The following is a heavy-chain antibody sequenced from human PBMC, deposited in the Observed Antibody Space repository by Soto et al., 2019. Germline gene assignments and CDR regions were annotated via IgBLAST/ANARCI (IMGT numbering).Heavy chain of an antibody. CDR1: GFTFSDFY. J-gene: IGHJ4*02. V-gene: IGHV3-11*05. Sequence: QVQLVESGGGLVKPGGSLRLACAASGFTFSDFYMIWIRQAPGKGLEWVAYISSTGDFTNYADSVKGRFTVSRDNAKNSLYLQMDRLRAEDTAVYYCARDGTISGVVLVPPLHPDFDSWGQGALLTVSS. CDR2: ISSTGDFT. D-gene: IGHD3-3*01. CDR3: ARDGTISGVVLVPPLHPDFDS.